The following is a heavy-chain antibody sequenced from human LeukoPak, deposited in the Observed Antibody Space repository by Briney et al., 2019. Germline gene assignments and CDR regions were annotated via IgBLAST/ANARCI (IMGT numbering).Heavy chain of an antibody. D-gene: IGHD7-27*01. CDR1: GYTFTSYG. Sequence: ASVKVSCKASGYTFTSYGISWVRQAPGQGLEWMGWISAYNGNTNYAQKLQGRVTMTTDTSTSTAYMELRGLRSDDTAVYYCARASNWGSNPEAFDIWGQGTMVTVSS. CDR2: ISAYNGNT. CDR3: ARASNWGSNPEAFDI. J-gene: IGHJ3*02. V-gene: IGHV1-18*01.